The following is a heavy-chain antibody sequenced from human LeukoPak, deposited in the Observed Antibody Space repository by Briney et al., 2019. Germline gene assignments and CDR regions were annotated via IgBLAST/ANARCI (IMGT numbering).Heavy chain of an antibody. CDR3: ARGKRRFDP. CDR1: GGSFSGYY. J-gene: IGHJ5*02. CDR2: INHSGST. V-gene: IGHV4-34*01. Sequence: PSETLSLTCAVYGGSFSGYYWSWIRQPPGKGLEWIGEINHSGSTNYNPSLKRRVTISVDTSKNQFSLKLSSVTAADTAVYYCARGKRRFDPWGQGTLVTVSS.